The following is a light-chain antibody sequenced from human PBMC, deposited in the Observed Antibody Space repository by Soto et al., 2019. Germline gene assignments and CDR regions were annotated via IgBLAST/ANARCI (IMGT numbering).Light chain of an antibody. CDR1: QSVSSN. Sequence: EIVMTQSPATLSVSPGERATLSCRASQSVSSNLAWYQQKPGQAPRLLIYGASTRATGIPDRFSGSGSGTEFTLTISSLQSEDFVVYYCKQYNNWPPWTFGQGTKVEIK. CDR2: GAS. V-gene: IGKV3-15*01. CDR3: KQYNNWPPWT. J-gene: IGKJ1*01.